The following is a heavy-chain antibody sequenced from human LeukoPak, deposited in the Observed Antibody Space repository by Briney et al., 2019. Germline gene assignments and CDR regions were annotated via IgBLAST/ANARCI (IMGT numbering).Heavy chain of an antibody. CDR3: AKNQGQWLVPVDY. CDR1: GFTFSDYW. V-gene: IGHV3-74*01. J-gene: IGHJ4*02. CDR2: VSPDGTNT. Sequence: GGSLRLSCAASGFTFSDYWMHWVRQAPGKGLVWVSRVSPDGTNTNYADSVRGRFSIARDNSKNTLYLQMNNLRAEDTALYYCAKNQGQWLVPVDYWGQGTLVTVSS. D-gene: IGHD6-19*01.